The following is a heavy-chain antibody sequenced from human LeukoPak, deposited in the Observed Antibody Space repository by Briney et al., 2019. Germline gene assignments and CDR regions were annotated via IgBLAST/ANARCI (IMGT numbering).Heavy chain of an antibody. D-gene: IGHD2-21*01. J-gene: IGHJ6*02. V-gene: IGHV3-9*01. CDR2: ISWNSDTI. Sequence: SXISWNSDTIAYADSVKGRFTISRDNAKNSLYLQMNSLRPEDTALYYCAKGFLYYYYYGMDVWGQGTTVTVSS. CDR3: AKGFLYYYYYGMDV.